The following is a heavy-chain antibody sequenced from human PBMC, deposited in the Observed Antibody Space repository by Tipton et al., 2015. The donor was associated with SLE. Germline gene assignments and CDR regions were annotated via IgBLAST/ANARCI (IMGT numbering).Heavy chain of an antibody. CDR2: INHSGST. CDR3: VGWGSSGYYYGFDY. V-gene: IGHV4-31*03. J-gene: IGHJ4*02. D-gene: IGHD3-22*01. CDR1: GGSISSGGYY. Sequence: TLSLTCTVSGGSISSGGYYWSWIRQHPGKGLEWIGEINHSGSTNYNPSLKSRVTISVDTSKNQFSLKLSSVTAADTAVYYCVGWGSSGYYYGFDYWGQGTLVTVSS.